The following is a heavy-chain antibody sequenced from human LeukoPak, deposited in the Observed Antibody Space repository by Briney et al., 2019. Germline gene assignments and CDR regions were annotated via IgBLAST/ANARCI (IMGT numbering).Heavy chain of an antibody. CDR1: GFTFSSYG. Sequence: PGRSLRLSCAASGFTFSSYGMHWVRQAPGKGLEWVALISYDGSNKYYADSVKGRFTISRDNSKNTLYLQMNSLRAEDTAVYYCAKDPNYYDSSGYYASADYWGQGTLVTVSS. J-gene: IGHJ4*02. CDR2: ISYDGSNK. CDR3: AKDPNYYDSSGYYASADY. V-gene: IGHV3-30*18. D-gene: IGHD3-22*01.